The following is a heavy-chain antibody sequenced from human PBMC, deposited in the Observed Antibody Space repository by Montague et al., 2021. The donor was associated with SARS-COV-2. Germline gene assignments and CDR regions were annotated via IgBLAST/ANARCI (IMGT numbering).Heavy chain of an antibody. CDR2: LSYTGRT. J-gene: IGHJ4*02. Sequence: SETLSLTCTVSGVAVLRPGSYWHWIGLSPRERFEWIGLLSYTGRTYYNPSLRSRVSFSMDTSKNHFSLSLSSVTVADTAVYFCARQLPSYCATNKCYPYYFDGWGQGALVTVSS. V-gene: IGHV4-39*01. CDR1: GVAVLRPGSY. D-gene: IGHD2-8*01. CDR3: ARQLPSYCATNKCYPYYFDG.